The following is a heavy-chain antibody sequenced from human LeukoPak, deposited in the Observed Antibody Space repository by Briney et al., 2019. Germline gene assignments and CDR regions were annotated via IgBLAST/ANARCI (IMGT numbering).Heavy chain of an antibody. D-gene: IGHD3-9*01. CDR3: ARGYFGPEF. J-gene: IGHJ4*02. CDR2: INNDGSDT. V-gene: IGHV3-74*01. Sequence: GGSLRLSCEASGFTFINYWMHWVRQAPGKGLVWVSRINNDGSDTTYADAVKGRFTFSRDNAKNTLHLQMNGLRAEDTAVYYCARGYFGPEFWGQGTLVTVSS. CDR1: GFTFINYW.